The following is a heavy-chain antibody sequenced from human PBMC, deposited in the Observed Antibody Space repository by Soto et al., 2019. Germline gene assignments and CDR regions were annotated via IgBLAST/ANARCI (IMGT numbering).Heavy chain of an antibody. CDR2: IKFDGSEK. Sequence: GGSLRLSCAASGFTFSDYWMSWVRQAPGKGPEWVANIKFDGSEKQYVDSVKGRFSISRDNSRNSLFLQMNSLRAGDTAVYYCARAGYCSSTSCRERNWFDPWGQGTLVTVSS. V-gene: IGHV3-7*03. J-gene: IGHJ5*02. CDR3: ARAGYCSSTSCRERNWFDP. CDR1: GFTFSDYW. D-gene: IGHD2-2*03.